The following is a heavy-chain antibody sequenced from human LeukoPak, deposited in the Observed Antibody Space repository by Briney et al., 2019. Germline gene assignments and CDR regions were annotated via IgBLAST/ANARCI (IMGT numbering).Heavy chain of an antibody. D-gene: IGHD6-19*01. CDR3: ATRGSSGWYYFDY. V-gene: IGHV1-69*13. J-gene: IGHJ4*02. CDR2: IIPIFGTA. CDR1: RGTVISYA. Sequence: SVKVSCQASRGTVISYAISGVRQAPGQGREWMGGIIPIFGTANYAQKFQGRVTITADESTSTAYMELSSLRSEDTAVYYCATRGSSGWYYFDYWGQGTLVTVSS.